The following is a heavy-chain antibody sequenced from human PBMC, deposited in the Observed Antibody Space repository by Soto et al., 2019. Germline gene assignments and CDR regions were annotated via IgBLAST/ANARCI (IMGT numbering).Heavy chain of an antibody. Sequence: GGSLRLSCAASGFTFSSYAMSWVRQAPGKGLEWVSAISGSGGSTYYADSVKGRFTISRDNTKNTLYLQMNSLRAEDTAVYYCAKDRYLAPYGDYWGQGTLVTVSS. CDR3: AKDRYLAPYGDY. J-gene: IGHJ4*02. CDR1: GFTFSSYA. D-gene: IGHD4-17*01. V-gene: IGHV3-23*01. CDR2: ISGSGGST.